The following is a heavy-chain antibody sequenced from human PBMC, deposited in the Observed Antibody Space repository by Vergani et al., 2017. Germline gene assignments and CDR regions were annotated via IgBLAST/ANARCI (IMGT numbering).Heavy chain of an antibody. CDR2: ISSSSSYI. CDR3: ARVGREYQLPKGWVDP. J-gene: IGHJ5*02. Sequence: EAQLVESGGGLVKPGGSLRLSCAASGFTFSSYSMNWVRQAPGKGLEWVSSISSSSSYIYYADSVKGRFTISRDNAKNSLYLQMNSLRAEDTAVYYCARVGREYQLPKGWVDPWGQGTLVTVSS. D-gene: IGHD2-2*01. CDR1: GFTFSSYS. V-gene: IGHV3-21*01.